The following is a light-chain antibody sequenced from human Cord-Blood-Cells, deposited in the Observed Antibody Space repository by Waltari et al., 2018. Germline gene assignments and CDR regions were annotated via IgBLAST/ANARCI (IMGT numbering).Light chain of an antibody. CDR2: DVS. CDR1: SSDVGGYNY. V-gene: IGLV2-14*01. CDR3: SSYTSSSTLYV. Sequence: QSALTQPASVSGSPGQSITISCTGNSSDVGGYNYVPWYQQHPGKAPKLMIYDVSNRPSGVSNRFSGSKSGNTASLTISGLQAEDEADYYCSSYTSSSTLYVFGTGTKVTVL. J-gene: IGLJ1*01.